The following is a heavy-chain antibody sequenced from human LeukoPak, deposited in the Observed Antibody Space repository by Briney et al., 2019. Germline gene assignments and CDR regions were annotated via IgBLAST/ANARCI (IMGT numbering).Heavy chain of an antibody. D-gene: IGHD5-12*01. V-gene: IGHV4-59*08. J-gene: IGHJ4*02. CDR1: GGSINIHY. CDR3: VRRDSGWNYFDY. CDR2: IYYTGKN. Sequence: SETLSLTCAVPGGSINIHYWGWIRQPPGKGLQSNGDIYYTGKNNYNPSLKSRVTISLDTSKDHLPLNLTSVLAADTAIYYCVRRDSGWNYFDYWGQGMRVPVSS.